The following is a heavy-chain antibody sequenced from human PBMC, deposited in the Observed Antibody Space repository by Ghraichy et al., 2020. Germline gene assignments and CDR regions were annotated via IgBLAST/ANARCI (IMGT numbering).Heavy chain of an antibody. J-gene: IGHJ3*02. CDR3: ARPLRGTYYYSYAFDI. D-gene: IGHD1-26*01. V-gene: IGHV3-11*01. CDR2: ISTTVGIK. CDR1: AHVCTPVT. Sequence: GGSLRLSDTGRAHVCTPVTRIQLVYPLVHELKWISYISTTVGIKYYADSVKGRFSISRDNAKNSVFLEMNNLRAEDPAVYYCARPLRGTYYYSYAFDIWGQGT.